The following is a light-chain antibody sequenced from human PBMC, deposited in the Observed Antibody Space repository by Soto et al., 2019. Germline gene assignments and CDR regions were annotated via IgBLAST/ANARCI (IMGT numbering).Light chain of an antibody. Sequence: QSALTQPASVSGSPGQSITISCTGTSSDVGAYNYVSWYQQHPGKAPKLVIYDVNNRPSGVSNRFSASKFGNMASLTISGLQAEDEGDYYCSSYTTSSTVVFGGGTKLTVL. CDR3: SSYTTSSTVV. CDR1: SSDVGAYNY. J-gene: IGLJ2*01. V-gene: IGLV2-14*01. CDR2: DVN.